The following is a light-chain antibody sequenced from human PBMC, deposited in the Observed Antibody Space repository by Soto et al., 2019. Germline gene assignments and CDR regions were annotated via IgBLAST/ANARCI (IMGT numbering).Light chain of an antibody. CDR3: HQYGNVPRT. CDR2: GAS. Sequence: EIVLTQSPGTLSLSPGERDALSCRASQSINRSYLAWYRHKPGQPPRLLIYGASTRATGIPDRFSGSGSGTDFTLTISRLEPEDYAVYYCHQYGNVPRTFGQGTKV. J-gene: IGKJ1*01. V-gene: IGKV3-20*01. CDR1: QSINRSY.